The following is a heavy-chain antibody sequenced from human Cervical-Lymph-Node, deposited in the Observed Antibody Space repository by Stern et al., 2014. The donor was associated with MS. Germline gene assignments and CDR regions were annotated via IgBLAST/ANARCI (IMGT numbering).Heavy chain of an antibody. CDR3: ARDQGDYGSESSYSWFDP. V-gene: IGHV1-69*06. Sequence: VQLVESAAEVKKPGTSVTVSCQASGVTFSSYAISWVRQAPGQGFEWVGGIIPSFGSTQYAQKFQGRVTLAADKATNTAYMELSSLRSDDTGVYCARDQGDYGSESSYSWFDPWGQGTLVTVSS. J-gene: IGHJ5*02. CDR1: GVTFSSYA. CDR2: IIPSFGST. D-gene: IGHD3-10*01.